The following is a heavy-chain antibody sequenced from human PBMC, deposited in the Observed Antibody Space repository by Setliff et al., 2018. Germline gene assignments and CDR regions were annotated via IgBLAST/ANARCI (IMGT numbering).Heavy chain of an antibody. CDR2: INHSGST. J-gene: IGHJ6*03. CDR3: VRMSGFLYIDV. Sequence: SETLSLTCAVYSGSFSGYYWSWIRQPPGKGLEWIGEINHSGSTKYSPSLESRVTMSVDPSKNQFSLKVTSVTAADTAVYYCVRMSGFLYIDVWGKGTTVTVSS. V-gene: IGHV4-34*01. CDR1: SGSFSGYY. D-gene: IGHD3-3*01.